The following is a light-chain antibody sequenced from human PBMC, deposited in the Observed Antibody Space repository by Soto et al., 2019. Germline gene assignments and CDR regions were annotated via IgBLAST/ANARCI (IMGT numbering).Light chain of an antibody. CDR2: KAS. CDR3: QHYNSDSWT. CDR1: QSLSSW. V-gene: IGKV1-5*03. Sequence: DIQMTQSPSTLSASVGDRVTITCRASQSLSSWLAWYQQKPGKAPNLLIYKASSLESGVPSRFSGSGSGTEFTLTISSLQPADFATYYCQHYNSDSWTFGQGTKVEIK. J-gene: IGKJ1*01.